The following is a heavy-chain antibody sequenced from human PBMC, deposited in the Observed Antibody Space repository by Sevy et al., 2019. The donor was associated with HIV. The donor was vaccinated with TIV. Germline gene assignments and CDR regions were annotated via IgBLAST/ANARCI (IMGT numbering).Heavy chain of an antibody. CDR1: GGSISSGGYY. V-gene: IGHV4-31*03. CDR2: IYYSGST. Sequence: SETLSLTCTVSGGSISSGGYYWSWLRQHPGKGLEWIGYIYYSGSTYYNPSLKSRVTISVDTSKNQFSLKLSSVTAADTAVYYCARSLPPLSLDYWGQGTLVTVSS. J-gene: IGHJ4*02. CDR3: ARSLPPLSLDY.